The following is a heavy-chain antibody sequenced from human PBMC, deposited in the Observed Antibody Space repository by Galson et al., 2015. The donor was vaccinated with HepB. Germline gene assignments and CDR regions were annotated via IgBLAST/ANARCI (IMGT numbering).Heavy chain of an antibody. CDR1: GYSFTSYW. J-gene: IGHJ3*02. D-gene: IGHD6-19*01. V-gene: IGHV5-10-1*01. CDR3: ARHQQGSGWSWDAIDI. Sequence: QSGAEVKKPGESLRISCKGSGYSFTSYWISWVRQMPGKGLEWMGRIDPSDSYTNYSPSFQGHVTISADKSISTAYLQWSSLKASDTAMYYCARHQQGSGWSWDAIDIWGQGTMVTVSS. CDR2: IDPSDSYT.